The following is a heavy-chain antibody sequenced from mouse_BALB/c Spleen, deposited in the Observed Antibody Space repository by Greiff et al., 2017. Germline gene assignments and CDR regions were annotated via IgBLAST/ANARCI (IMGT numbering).Heavy chain of an antibody. D-gene: IGHD3-1*01. CDR1: GYAFTSYN. Sequence: VQLKQSGPELVKPGASVKVSCKASGYAFTSYNMYWVKQSHGKSLEWIGYIDPYNGGTSYNQKFKGKATLTVDKSSSTAYMHLNSLTSEDSAVYYCARSAARTTTWFDYWGQGTPVTVSA. CDR2: IDPYNGGT. CDR3: ARSAARTTTWFDY. V-gene: IGHV1S135*01. J-gene: IGHJ3*01.